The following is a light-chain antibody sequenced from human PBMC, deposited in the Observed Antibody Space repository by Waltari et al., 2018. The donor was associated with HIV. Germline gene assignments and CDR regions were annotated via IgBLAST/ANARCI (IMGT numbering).Light chain of an antibody. Sequence: QPALTQPAAVSGSPGQSITISCTGTSSDVGGYNYVSWFLQRPGQTPKLMIYDVTHRPSGVSIRFSGSKSANTASLTISALQVEDEGDYYCTSFRPTSAPVVFGGGTKLTVL. CDR1: SSDVGGYNY. CDR3: TSFRPTSAPVV. V-gene: IGLV2-14*01. J-gene: IGLJ2*01. CDR2: DVT.